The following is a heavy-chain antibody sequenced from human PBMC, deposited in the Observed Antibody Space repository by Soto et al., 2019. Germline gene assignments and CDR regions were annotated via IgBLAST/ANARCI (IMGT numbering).Heavy chain of an antibody. V-gene: IGHV4-31*02. Sequence: QPEKGLEWIGYIYYSGSTYYNPSLKSRVTISVDTSKNQFSLKLSSVTAADTAVYYCSRFVSGYCSSTSCSYAFDIWGQGTMLTVSS. CDR2: IYYSGST. J-gene: IGHJ3*02. CDR3: SRFVSGYCSSTSCSYAFDI. D-gene: IGHD2-2*01.